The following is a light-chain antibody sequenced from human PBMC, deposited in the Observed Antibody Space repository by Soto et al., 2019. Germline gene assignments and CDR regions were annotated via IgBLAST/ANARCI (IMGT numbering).Light chain of an antibody. CDR1: QSVSGW. CDR3: QQYETFSGT. J-gene: IGKJ1*01. V-gene: IGKV1-5*01. Sequence: DIQVTQSPPTLSASVGDRVTITCRASQSVSGWLAWYQQKPGEAPKLLTYDASALPRGVPSRFSGSGSGTKFTLTIASLQPDDFATYYCQQYETFSGTFGPGTKVDIK. CDR2: DAS.